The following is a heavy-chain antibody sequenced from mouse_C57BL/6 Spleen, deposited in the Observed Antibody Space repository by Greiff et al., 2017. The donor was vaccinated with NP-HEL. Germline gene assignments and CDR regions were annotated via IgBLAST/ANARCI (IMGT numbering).Heavy chain of an antibody. Sequence: QVQLQQPGTELVKPGASVKLSCKASGYTFTSYWMHWVKQRPGQGLEWIGNINPSNGGTNYNEKFKSKATLTVDQSSSTAYMQLSSLTSEDSAVYYCARRGGSSRYWYFDVWGTGTTVTVSS. V-gene: IGHV1-53*01. J-gene: IGHJ1*03. CDR3: ARRGGSSRYWYFDV. CDR1: GYTFTSYW. CDR2: INPSNGGT. D-gene: IGHD1-1*01.